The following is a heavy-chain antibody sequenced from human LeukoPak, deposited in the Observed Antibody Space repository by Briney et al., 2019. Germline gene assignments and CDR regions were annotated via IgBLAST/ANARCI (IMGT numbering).Heavy chain of an antibody. J-gene: IGHJ4*02. V-gene: IGHV3-74*01. CDR1: GFTFSSYS. CDR3: ARDIGSYFDY. D-gene: IGHD1-1*01. CDR2: INSDGSST. Sequence: GGSLRLSCAASGFTFSSYSMNWVRQAPGKGLVWVSRINSDGSSTNYADSVEGRFTISRDNAKNSLYLQMNSLRAEDTAVYYCARDIGSYFDYWGQGTLVTVSS.